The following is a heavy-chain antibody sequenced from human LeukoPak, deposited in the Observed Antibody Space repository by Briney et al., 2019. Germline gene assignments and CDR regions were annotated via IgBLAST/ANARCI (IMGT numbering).Heavy chain of an antibody. CDR3: ARVTESYGSGRRHNYYYHYMDV. CDR2: INHSGST. CDR1: GGSFSGYY. V-gene: IGHV4-34*01. Sequence: SETLSLTCAVYGGSFSGYYWSWIRQPPGKGLEWIGEINHSGSTNYNPSLKSRVTISVDTSKNQFSLKLSSVTAADTAVYYCARVTESYGSGRRHNYYYHYMDVWGKGTTVTISS. D-gene: IGHD3-10*01. J-gene: IGHJ6*03.